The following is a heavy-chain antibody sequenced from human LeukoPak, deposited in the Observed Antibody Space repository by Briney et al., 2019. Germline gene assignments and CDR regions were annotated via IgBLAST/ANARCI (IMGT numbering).Heavy chain of an antibody. CDR1: GGSISSYY. J-gene: IGHJ4*02. D-gene: IGHD2-2*01. CDR2: IYTSGST. V-gene: IGHV4-4*07. CDR3: ARDRSLGYAGSFFDY. Sequence: SETLSLTCTVSGGSISSYYWSWIRQPAGKGLEWIGRIYTSGSTNYNPSLKSRVTMSVDTSKNQFSLKLSSVTAADTAVYYCARDRSLGYAGSFFDYRGQGTLVTVSS.